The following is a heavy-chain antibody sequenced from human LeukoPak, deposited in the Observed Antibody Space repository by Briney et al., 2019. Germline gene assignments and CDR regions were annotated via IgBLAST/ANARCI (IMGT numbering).Heavy chain of an antibody. V-gene: IGHV3-23*01. J-gene: IGHJ4*02. Sequence: QPGGSLRLSCAASGFTFSNYAMSWVRQAPGKGLEWVSAISGSGGSTYYADSVKGRFTISRDNSKSTVSLQMNSLRAEDTAVYYCAKDRSLLVATCQDYWGQGTLVTVSS. CDR3: AKDRSLLVATCQDY. CDR2: ISGSGGST. CDR1: GFTFSNYA. D-gene: IGHD5-12*01.